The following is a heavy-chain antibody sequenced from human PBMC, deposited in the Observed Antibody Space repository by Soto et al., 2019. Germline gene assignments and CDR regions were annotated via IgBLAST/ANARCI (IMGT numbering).Heavy chain of an antibody. D-gene: IGHD1-26*01. Sequence: EVQLLESGGSFVQPGWSLRLSCESSGFTFRNFAMSWVRQAPGQGLEWVSSILGSGDSTYYADSVKGRFSISRDNSKNTLYLQMNSLRAEDTAIYYCAKDNPVGATPGWFDSWGQGTLVIVSS. CDR1: GFTFRNFA. CDR3: AKDNPVGATPGWFDS. J-gene: IGHJ5*01. V-gene: IGHV3-23*01. CDR2: ILGSGDST.